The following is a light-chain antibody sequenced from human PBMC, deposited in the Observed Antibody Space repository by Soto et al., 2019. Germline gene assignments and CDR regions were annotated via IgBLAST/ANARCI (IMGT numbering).Light chain of an antibody. CDR2: EVN. CDR1: SSDLIGYNY. CDR3: SSYTRSSTWV. V-gene: IGLV2-14*01. J-gene: IGLJ3*02. Sequence: QSALTQPASVSGSPGQSITISCSATSSDLIGYNYVSWYQQHPGKAPKLLIYEVNKRPSGFSNRFSGSASGNTASLTISGLQARDEADYYCSSYTRSSTWVFGGGTKLTVL.